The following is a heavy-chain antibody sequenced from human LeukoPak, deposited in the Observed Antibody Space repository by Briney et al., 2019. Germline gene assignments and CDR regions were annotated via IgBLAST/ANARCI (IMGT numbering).Heavy chain of an antibody. CDR1: GFAFNSYS. V-gene: IGHV3-30*04. CDR2: ISHDAGQQ. J-gene: IGHJ4*02. CDR3: ARDLNGYSSGWFDY. Sequence: GGSLRLSCTASGFAFNSYSMYWVRQAPGKELEWVAFISHDAGQQYYADSVKGRFTISRDSSMNTLYLQMSSLRVEDTAVYYCARDLNGYSSGWFDYWGQGTLVTVSS. D-gene: IGHD6-19*01.